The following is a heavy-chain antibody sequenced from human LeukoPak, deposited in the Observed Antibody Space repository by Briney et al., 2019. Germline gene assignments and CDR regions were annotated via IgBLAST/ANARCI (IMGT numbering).Heavy chain of an antibody. CDR3: AATRVCGGVLLRPNCLYFEN. J-gene: IGHJ4*02. D-gene: IGHD3-10*01. Sequence: PGGSLRLSCAASGFTFNNYVMSWVRQAPGRGLEWVSGIDYAGGSTNYADSVQGRFTVSRDNSKNTLYLQMHSLRAEDTAIYYCAATRVCGGVLLRPNCLYFENWGLGTLVTVSS. CDR2: IDYAGGST. V-gene: IGHV3-23*01. CDR1: GFTFNNYV.